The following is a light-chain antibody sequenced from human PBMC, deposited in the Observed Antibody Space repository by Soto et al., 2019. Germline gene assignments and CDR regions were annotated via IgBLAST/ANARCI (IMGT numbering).Light chain of an antibody. Sequence: QSVLTQPRSVSGSPGQSVTISCTGTSSDVGDYNYVSWHQQHPGKAPKLMIYDVNKRPSGVPDRFSGSKSGNTASLTISGLQAEDEADYYCCSYGGSYTYVFGTGTKLTVL. V-gene: IGLV2-11*01. CDR1: SSDVGDYNY. CDR2: DVN. J-gene: IGLJ1*01. CDR3: CSYGGSYTYV.